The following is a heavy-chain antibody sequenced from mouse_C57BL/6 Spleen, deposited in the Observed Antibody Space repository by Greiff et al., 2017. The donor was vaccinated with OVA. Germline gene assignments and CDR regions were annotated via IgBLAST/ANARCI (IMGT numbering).Heavy chain of an antibody. J-gene: IGHJ2*01. CDR1: GYAFSSSW. CDR2: IYPGDGDT. CDR3: ASRGITTVVEGAFDY. D-gene: IGHD1-1*01. Sequence: VQLVESGPELVKPGASVKISCKASGYAFSSSWMNWVKQRPGQGLEWIGRIYPGDGDTNYNGKFKGKATLTADKSSSTAYMQLSRLTSEDSAVYFCASRGITTVVEGAFDYWGQGTTLTVSS. V-gene: IGHV1-82*01.